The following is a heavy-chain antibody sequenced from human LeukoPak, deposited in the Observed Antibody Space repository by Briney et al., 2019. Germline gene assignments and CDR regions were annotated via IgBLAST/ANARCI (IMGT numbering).Heavy chain of an antibody. CDR3: AKDKALGYCSAGSCLYLDY. V-gene: IGHV3-43*02. CDR2: ISGDGGNT. J-gene: IGHJ4*02. Sequence: GGSLRLSCAASGFTFDDYAIHWVRQAPGKGLEWVSLISGDGGNTYYADSVKGRFTLSRDNSKNSLYLQMNSLRSEDNAFYYCAKDKALGYCSAGSCLYLDYWGQGTLVTVSS. D-gene: IGHD2-15*01. CDR1: GFTFDDYA.